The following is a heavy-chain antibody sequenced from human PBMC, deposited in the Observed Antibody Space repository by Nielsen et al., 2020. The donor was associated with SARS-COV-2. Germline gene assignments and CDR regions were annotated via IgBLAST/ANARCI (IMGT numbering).Heavy chain of an antibody. Sequence: ESLKISCAASGFTFSSYSMNWIRQPPGKGLEWIGYIYYSGSTNYNPSLKSRVTISVDTSKNQFSLTLSSVTAADTAVYYCARAGVVWTFDYWGQGTLVTVSS. J-gene: IGHJ4*02. D-gene: IGHD2-8*01. CDR2: IYYSGST. CDR3: ARAGVVWTFDY. CDR1: GFTFSSYS. V-gene: IGHV4-59*01.